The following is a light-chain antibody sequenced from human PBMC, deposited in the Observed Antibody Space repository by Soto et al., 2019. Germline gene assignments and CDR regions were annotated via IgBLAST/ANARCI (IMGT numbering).Light chain of an antibody. Sequence: EIVLTQSPGTLSLSPGERATLSCRASQSVSSSYLAWYQQKPGQAPRLLIYGASSRATGIPDRFSGSGSGTDFTLTISRLEPEDFEVYYCQQYGSSLRTFGQGTKV. V-gene: IGKV3-20*01. CDR2: GAS. CDR1: QSVSSSY. J-gene: IGKJ1*01. CDR3: QQYGSSLRT.